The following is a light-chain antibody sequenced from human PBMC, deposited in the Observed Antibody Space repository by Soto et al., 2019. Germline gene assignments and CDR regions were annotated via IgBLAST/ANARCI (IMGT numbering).Light chain of an antibody. V-gene: IGKV1-5*03. CDR2: KAS. Sequence: DIQMTQSPSTLSXXXXXXXXXXXRASQTISSWLAWYQQKPGKAPKLLIYKASTLKSGVPSRFSGSGSGTEFTLTISSLQPDDFATYYCQHYNSHSDAFGQGTKLDI. CDR3: QHYNSHSDA. CDR1: QTISSW. J-gene: IGKJ2*01.